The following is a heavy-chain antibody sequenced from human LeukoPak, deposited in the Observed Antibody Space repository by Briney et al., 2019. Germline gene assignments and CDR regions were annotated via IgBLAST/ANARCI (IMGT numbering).Heavy chain of an antibody. J-gene: IGHJ4*02. CDR2: ISSDGST. CDR1: GFPFSSYW. CDR3: VGSPGGPGY. V-gene: IGHV3-74*01. Sequence: GGSLRLSCAASGFPFSSYWMHWVRHPPGKGLVWVSRISSDGSTVYSDFVKGRFTISRGNAKDTLYMQMNSLRDEETAVYYCVGSPGGPGYWGQGTLVTVSS.